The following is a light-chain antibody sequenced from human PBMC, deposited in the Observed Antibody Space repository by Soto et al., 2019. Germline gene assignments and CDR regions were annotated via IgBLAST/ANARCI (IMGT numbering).Light chain of an antibody. Sequence: DIQMTQSPSTLSASVGDTVTIACRASESVGNWLAWYQQKPGKAPTLLIYDASTLASGDPSRFSGSGSGTEFTLTISSLQPGDFATYYCQHYNTYPWTFGQGTKVDIK. V-gene: IGKV1-5*01. J-gene: IGKJ1*01. CDR2: DAS. CDR1: ESVGNW. CDR3: QHYNTYPWT.